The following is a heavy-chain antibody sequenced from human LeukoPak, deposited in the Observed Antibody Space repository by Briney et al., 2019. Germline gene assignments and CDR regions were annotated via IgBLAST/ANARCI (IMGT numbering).Heavy chain of an antibody. J-gene: IGHJ5*02. CDR1: GFTFSSYA. CDR2: INHSGST. Sequence: GSLRLSCAASGFTFSSYAMSWVRQAPGKGLEWIGEINHSGSTNYNPSLKSRVTISVDTSKNQFSLKLSSVTAADTAVYYCARRRGVVPAAPVVGFDPWGQGTLVTVSS. CDR3: ARRRGVVPAAPVVGFDP. D-gene: IGHD2-2*01. V-gene: IGHV4-34*01.